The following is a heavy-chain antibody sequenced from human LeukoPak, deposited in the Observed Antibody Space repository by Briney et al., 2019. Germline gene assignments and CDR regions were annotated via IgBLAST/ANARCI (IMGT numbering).Heavy chain of an antibody. CDR2: INPKSGGT. CDR1: ASRFSIFY. D-gene: IGHD3-16*01. J-gene: IGHJ3*02. Sequence: SVRVSCNSSASRFSIFYIHWVRQAPGQGLEWMGWINPKSGGTNYAQKFQGRVTMTRDTSIDTASMELTSLASDDTDTYYCAREGTGDHNWRRSHGFDIWGQGTVVTVSS. V-gene: IGHV1-2*02. CDR3: AREGTGDHNWRRSHGFDI.